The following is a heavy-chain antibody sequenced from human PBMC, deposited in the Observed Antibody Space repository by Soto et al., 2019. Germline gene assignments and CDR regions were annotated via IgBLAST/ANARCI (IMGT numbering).Heavy chain of an antibody. Sequence: PGGSLRLSCTASGFTFGYYAMSWVRQAPGKGLEWVGFIRSKAYGGTTEYAASVKGRFTISRDDSKSIAYLQMNSLKTEDTAVYYCTRDEGWELLLAFDIWGQGTMVTVSS. CDR3: TRDEGWELLLAFDI. J-gene: IGHJ3*02. CDR1: GFTFGYYA. CDR2: IRSKAYGGTT. D-gene: IGHD1-26*01. V-gene: IGHV3-49*04.